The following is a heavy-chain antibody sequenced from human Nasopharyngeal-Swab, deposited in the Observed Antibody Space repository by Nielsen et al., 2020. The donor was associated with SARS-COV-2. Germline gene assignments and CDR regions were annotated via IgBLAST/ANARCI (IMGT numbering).Heavy chain of an antibody. CDR1: GFTFDDYT. CDR2: ISWNSASK. V-gene: IGHV3-9*01. D-gene: IGHD4-11*01. Sequence: SLKISCAASGFTFDDYTMYWVRQRPGEGLEWVSGISWNSASKGYADSVKGRFTISRDNAKNSLYLLMNTLRSEDTALYYCARGTADYSNPSFDYWGQGTLVTVPS. J-gene: IGHJ4*02. CDR3: ARGTADYSNPSFDY.